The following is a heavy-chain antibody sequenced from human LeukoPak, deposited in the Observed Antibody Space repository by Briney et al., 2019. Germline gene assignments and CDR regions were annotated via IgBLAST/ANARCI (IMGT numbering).Heavy chain of an antibody. J-gene: IGHJ4*02. CDR2: ISFDGKNE. V-gene: IGHV3-30*04. D-gene: IGHD1-1*01. CDR1: GFTFSSYP. CDR3: ARDRDPRSHPNTWYTLDY. Sequence: PGGSLRLSCAASGFTFSSYPIHWVRQAPGKGLEWVTIISFDGKNEYYADSVKGRFTISRDNSKDTLYLQMNSLRPEDTAVYYCARDRDPRSHPNTWYTLDYWGQGTPVTVSS.